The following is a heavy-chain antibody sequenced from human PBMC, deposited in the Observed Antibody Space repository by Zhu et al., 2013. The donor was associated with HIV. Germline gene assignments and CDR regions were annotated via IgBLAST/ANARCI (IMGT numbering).Heavy chain of an antibody. CDR1: GGTFSSYP. D-gene: IGHD6-6*01. Sequence: QVQLVQSGAELKDPGSSMKVSCKASGGTFSSYPISWVRQAHGHGLEWMGGIIPIFNTTNYAQKFQGRVTITADKSTNTAYMELTSLIFEDTAIYYCARGVIATQYYGMDVWGQGTSVSVSS. CDR2: IIPIFNTT. V-gene: IGHV1-69*06. J-gene: IGHJ6*02. CDR3: ARGVIATQYYGMDV.